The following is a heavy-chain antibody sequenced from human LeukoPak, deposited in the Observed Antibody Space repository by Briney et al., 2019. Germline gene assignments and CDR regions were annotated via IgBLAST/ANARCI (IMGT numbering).Heavy chain of an antibody. Sequence: GGSLRLSCAASGFTFSSYEMNWVRQAPGKGLEWVSYIRSGGSTTHYPASVKGRFTISRDDAKNSLYLQMNSLRAEDTAIYYCARGGYCTNAICYTWNAFDIWGQGTMVAVSS. V-gene: IGHV3-48*03. CDR2: IRSGGSTT. D-gene: IGHD2-8*01. CDR1: GFTFSSYE. J-gene: IGHJ3*02. CDR3: ARGGYCTNAICYTWNAFDI.